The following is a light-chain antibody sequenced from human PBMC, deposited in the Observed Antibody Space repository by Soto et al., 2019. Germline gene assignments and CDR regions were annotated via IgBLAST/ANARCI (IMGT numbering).Light chain of an antibody. CDR1: QSVSSK. V-gene: IGKV3-15*01. J-gene: IGKJ2*01. CDR3: QQYNNWPHT. Sequence: IVMTQSPATLSVSPGERATLSCRASQSVSSKLAWFQQKPGQAPSLLIYGVSTRATGVPVRFSGSGSGTEFTLTINSLQSEDFAVYYCQQYNNWPHTFGQGTKV. CDR2: GVS.